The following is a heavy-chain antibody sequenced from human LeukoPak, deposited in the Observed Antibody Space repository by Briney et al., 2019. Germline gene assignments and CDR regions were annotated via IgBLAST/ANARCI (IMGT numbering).Heavy chain of an antibody. CDR3: AREAYCGGGCFTGRPLDY. J-gene: IGHJ4*02. D-gene: IGHD2-21*02. V-gene: IGHV1-46*01. CDR1: GYTLTSYY. Sequence: ASVNVSCKASGYTLTSYYMHWVRQAPGQGLEWMGLINPSGGSTSYAQKFQGRVTMTRDTSTSTVYMELSSLRSEDTAVYYCAREAYCGGGCFTGRPLDYWGQGTLVTVSS. CDR2: INPSGGST.